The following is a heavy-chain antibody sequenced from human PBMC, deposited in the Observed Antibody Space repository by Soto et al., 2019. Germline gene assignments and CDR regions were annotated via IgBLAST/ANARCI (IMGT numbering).Heavy chain of an antibody. D-gene: IGHD3-3*01. Sequence: PGGSLRLSCAASGFTFSSYAMSWVRQAPGKGLEWVSNISGDGGGTYYADSVKGRFTISRDNAKNSLYLQMNSLRAEDTAVYYCAREPPYDFWSGYMDVWGKGTTVTVSS. CDR2: ISGDGGGT. CDR1: GFTFSSYA. CDR3: AREPPYDFWSGYMDV. V-gene: IGHV3-7*01. J-gene: IGHJ6*04.